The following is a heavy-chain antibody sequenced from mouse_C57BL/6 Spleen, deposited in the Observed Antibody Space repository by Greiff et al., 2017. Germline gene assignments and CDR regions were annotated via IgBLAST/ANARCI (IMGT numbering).Heavy chain of an antibody. V-gene: IGHV1-82*01. Sequence: QVQLQQSGPELVKPGASVKISCKASGYAFSSSWMNWVKQRPGKGLEWIGRIYPGAGDTNYNGKFKGQATLTADKSSSTAYMQLSSLTSEDAAVYFCARNYGNSWFAYWGQGTLVTVSA. CDR3: ARNYGNSWFAY. CDR2: IYPGAGDT. J-gene: IGHJ3*01. D-gene: IGHD2-1*01. CDR1: GYAFSSSW.